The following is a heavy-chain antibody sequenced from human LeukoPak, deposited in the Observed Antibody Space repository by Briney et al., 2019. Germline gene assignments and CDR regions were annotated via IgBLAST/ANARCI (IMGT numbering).Heavy chain of an antibody. V-gene: IGHV4-39*01. CDR3: ARQGLWFGEKDAFDI. D-gene: IGHD3-10*01. CDR1: GGSISSSSYY. CDR2: IYYSGST. Sequence: SETLSLTCTVSGGSISSSSYYWGWIRQPPGKGLEWIGSIYYSGSTYYNPSLKSRVTISVDTSKNQFSLKLSSVTAADTAVYYCARQGLWFGEKDAFDIWGQGTMVTVSS. J-gene: IGHJ3*02.